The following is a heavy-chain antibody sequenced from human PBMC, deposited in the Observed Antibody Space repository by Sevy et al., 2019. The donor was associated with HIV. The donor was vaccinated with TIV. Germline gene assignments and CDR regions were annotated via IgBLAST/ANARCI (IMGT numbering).Heavy chain of an antibody. J-gene: IGHJ5*02. CDR3: ARAPPVVVVPGAPSWFDP. V-gene: IGHV4-34*01. Sequence: SETLSLTCAVYGGSFSGYYWNWIRQSPGKGLEWIGEINHSGSTQYNPSLKSRVTISVDTSKNQFSLRLNSVTAADTAVYYCARAPPVVVVPGAPSWFDPWRQGTLVTVSS. CDR1: GGSFSGYY. D-gene: IGHD2-2*01. CDR2: INHSGST.